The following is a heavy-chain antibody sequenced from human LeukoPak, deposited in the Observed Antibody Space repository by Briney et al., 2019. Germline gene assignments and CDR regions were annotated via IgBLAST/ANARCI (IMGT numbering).Heavy chain of an antibody. CDR2: ISSSSSYI. J-gene: IGHJ4*02. CDR3: ARDRLDLYYDFWSGYYTDY. Sequence: GGSLRLSCAASGFTFSSYEMNWVRQAPGKGLEWVSSISSSSSYIYYADSVKGRFTISRDNAKNSLYLQMNSLRAEDTAVYYCARDRLDLYYDFWSGYYTDYWGQGTLVTVSS. CDR1: GFTFSSYE. V-gene: IGHV3-21*01. D-gene: IGHD3-3*01.